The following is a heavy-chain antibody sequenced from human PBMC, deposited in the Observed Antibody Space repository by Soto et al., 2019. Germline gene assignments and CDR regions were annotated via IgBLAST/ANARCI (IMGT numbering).Heavy chain of an antibody. Sequence: QVQLVQSGAEVKKPGSSVKVSCKASGGTFSSYTISWVRQAPGQGLEWMGRIIPILGIANYAQKFQGRVTITADKSTSAAYMELSSLRSEDTAVYYCARDRDYGDYRGAEYFQHWGQGTLVTVSS. CDR3: ARDRDYGDYRGAEYFQH. J-gene: IGHJ1*01. V-gene: IGHV1-69*08. CDR1: GGTFSSYT. CDR2: IIPILGIA. D-gene: IGHD4-17*01.